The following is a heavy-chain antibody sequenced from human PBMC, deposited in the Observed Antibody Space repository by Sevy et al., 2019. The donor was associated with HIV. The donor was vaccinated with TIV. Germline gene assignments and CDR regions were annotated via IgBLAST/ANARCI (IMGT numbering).Heavy chain of an antibody. Sequence: ASVKVSCKASGYTFTGYYMHWVRQAPGQGLEWMGWINPNSGGTNDAQKFQGRVTMTRDTSISTAYMELSRLRSDDSAVYYCATLSGSYGFDAFDIWGQGTMVTVSS. J-gene: IGHJ3*02. V-gene: IGHV1-2*02. CDR3: ATLSGSYGFDAFDI. D-gene: IGHD1-26*01. CDR1: GYTFTGYY. CDR2: INPNSGGT.